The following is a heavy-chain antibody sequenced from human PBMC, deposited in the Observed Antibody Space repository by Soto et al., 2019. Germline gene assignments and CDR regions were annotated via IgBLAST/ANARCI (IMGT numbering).Heavy chain of an antibody. CDR3: ATSFLIFTCYHGGGWFHP. Sequence: QVQLVQSGAEVKKPGSSVKVSCKASGGTFSSYAISWVRQAPGQGLEWMGGIIPIFGTANYTQKFQGRVTITADESTSTAYMELSSLRSEDTVVYYGATSFLIFTCYHGGGWFHPWGEGTLVIVSS. J-gene: IGHJ5*02. CDR1: GGTFSSYA. CDR2: IIPIFGTA. D-gene: IGHD3-9*01. V-gene: IGHV1-69*01.